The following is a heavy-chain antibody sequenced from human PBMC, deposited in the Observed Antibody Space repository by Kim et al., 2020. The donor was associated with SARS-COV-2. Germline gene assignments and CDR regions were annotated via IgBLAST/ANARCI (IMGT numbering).Heavy chain of an antibody. CDR3: ARPSITEGVDY. V-gene: IGHV3-7*01. D-gene: IGHD6-6*01. CDR2: IKPDGSET. J-gene: IGHJ4*02. CDR1: GLAFNNNW. Sequence: GGSLRLSCAASGLAFNNNWMSWLRQTPGKGPEWVAHIKPDGSETYYGDSVKGRFTISRDNTKNSLFLQMNGLKVEDTAMYHCARPSITEGVDYWGQGTLVTVSS.